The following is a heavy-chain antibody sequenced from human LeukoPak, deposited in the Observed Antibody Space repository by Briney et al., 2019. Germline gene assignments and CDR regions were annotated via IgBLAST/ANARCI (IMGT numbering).Heavy chain of an antibody. CDR1: GFTFSSYA. J-gene: IGHJ4*02. Sequence: GGSQRLSCAASGFTFSSYAMNWVRQAPGKGLEWVSAISDNGGNTYYADSVKGRFTISRDNSKNTLYLQMSSLRAEDTAVYYCASNILTGYYPDFFDYWGQGTLVTVSS. CDR2: ISDNGGNT. D-gene: IGHD3-9*01. V-gene: IGHV3-23*01. CDR3: ASNILTGYYPDFFDY.